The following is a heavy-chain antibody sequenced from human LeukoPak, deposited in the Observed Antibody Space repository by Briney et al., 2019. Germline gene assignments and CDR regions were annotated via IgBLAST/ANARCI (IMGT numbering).Heavy chain of an antibody. V-gene: IGHV1-18*01. J-gene: IGHJ6*02. D-gene: IGHD2-15*01. Sequence: ASVKVSCKASGYTFTSYGISWVRQAPGQGLEWMGWISAYNGNTNYAQKLQGRVTMTTDTSTSTAYMELRSPRSDDTAVYYCARVASPQRYCSGGSCYSHYYYGMDVWGQGTTVTVSS. CDR3: ARVASPQRYCSGGSCYSHYYYGMDV. CDR2: ISAYNGNT. CDR1: GYTFTSYG.